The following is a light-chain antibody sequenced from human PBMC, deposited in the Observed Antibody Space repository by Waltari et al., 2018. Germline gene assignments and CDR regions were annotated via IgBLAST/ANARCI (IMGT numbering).Light chain of an antibody. CDR2: WAS. CDR3: QQCYSTPYT. Sequence: DIVMTQSPDSLAVSLGERVTINCSSSQNLLYNSDNKNYLAWFQQKPGQPPKLLIYWASNRESGVPDRFSGSGSGTEFTLTISSLQAADVAVYYCQQCYSTPYTFGQGTKLEIK. J-gene: IGKJ2*01. V-gene: IGKV4-1*01. CDR1: QNLLYNSDNKNY.